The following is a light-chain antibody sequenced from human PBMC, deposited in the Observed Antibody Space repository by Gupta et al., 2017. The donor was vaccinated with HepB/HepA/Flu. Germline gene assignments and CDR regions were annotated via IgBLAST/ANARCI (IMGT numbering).Light chain of an antibody. CDR2: DAS. Sequence: DIQMTQSPSSLSASVGDRVTIPCQASQDISNYLNWYQQKPGKAPKHLIYDASNLETGVPSRFSGSGSGTDFTFTISSLQPEDIATYYCQQYDNLPPEYTFGQGTKLEIK. V-gene: IGKV1-33*01. CDR3: QQYDNLPPEYT. CDR1: QDISNY. J-gene: IGKJ2*01.